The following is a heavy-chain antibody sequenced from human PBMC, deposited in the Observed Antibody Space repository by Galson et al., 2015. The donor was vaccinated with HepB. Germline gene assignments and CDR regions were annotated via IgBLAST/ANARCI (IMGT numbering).Heavy chain of an antibody. V-gene: IGHV1-2*06. CDR2: INPNSGGT. CDR1: GYTFTGYY. CDR3: ARADPEGRGGFDY. J-gene: IGHJ4*02. D-gene: IGHD1-26*01. Sequence: SVKVSCKASGYTFTGYYMHWVRQAPGQGLEWMGRINPNSGGTNYAQKFQGRVTMTRDTSISTAYMELSRLRSDDTAVYYCARADPEGRGGFDYWGQGTLVTVSS.